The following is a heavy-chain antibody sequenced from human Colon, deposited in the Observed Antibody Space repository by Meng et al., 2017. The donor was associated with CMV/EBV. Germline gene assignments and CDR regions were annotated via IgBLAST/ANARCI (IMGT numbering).Heavy chain of an antibody. CDR3: GRNRVDL. V-gene: IGHV3-7*01. CDR2: IKYDGSEK. D-gene: IGHD1-14*01. Sequence: GESLKISCAASGFTFSTYWMNWVRQAPGKGLEWVANIKYDGSEKFYVDSVKGRFTISRDNAKNSLFLQMNSLRVDDTAVYYCGRNRVDLWGQGTLVTVSS. CDR1: GFTFSTYW. J-gene: IGHJ5*02.